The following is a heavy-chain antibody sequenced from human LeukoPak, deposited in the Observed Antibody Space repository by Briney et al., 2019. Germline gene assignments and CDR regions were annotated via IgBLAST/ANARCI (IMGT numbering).Heavy chain of an antibody. CDR1: RFTVSANY. D-gene: IGHD3-10*01. V-gene: IGHV3-53*01. CDR2: IYTDGST. CDR3: ATVAVIRGVTYFDY. J-gene: IGHJ4*02. Sequence: PGGSLRLSCAASRFTVSANYMSWVRQAPGKGLEWVSVIYTDGSTYYADSVKGRFTISRDSSKNTLHLQMNSLRAEDTAVYYCATVAVIRGVTYFDYWGQGTLVTVSS.